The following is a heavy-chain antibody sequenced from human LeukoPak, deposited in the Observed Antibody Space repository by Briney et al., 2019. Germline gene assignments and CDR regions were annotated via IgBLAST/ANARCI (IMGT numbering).Heavy chain of an antibody. D-gene: IGHD3-3*01. CDR1: GYTFTGYY. J-gene: IGHJ6*02. V-gene: IGHV1-2*02. CDR3: ARAHDFWSGYYGMDV. Sequence: ASVKVSCKASGYTFTGYYMHWVRQAPGQGLEWMGWINPNSGGTNYAQKFQGRVTMTRDTSISTAYMELSRLRSDDTAVYYCARAHDFWSGYYGMDVWGQGTTVTVS. CDR2: INPNSGGT.